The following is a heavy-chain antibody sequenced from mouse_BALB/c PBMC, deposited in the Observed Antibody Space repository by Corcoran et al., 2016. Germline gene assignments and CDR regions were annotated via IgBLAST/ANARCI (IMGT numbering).Heavy chain of an antibody. CDR3: AREGTVVATRYAMDY. D-gene: IGHD1-1*01. Sequence: EVQLQQSGPELVKPGASVKMSCKASGYTFTSYVMHWVEQKPGQGLEWIGYINPYNDGTKYNEKFKGKATLTSDKSSSTAYMELSSLTSEDSAVYYCAREGTVVATRYAMDYWGQGTSVTVSS. V-gene: IGHV1S136*01. J-gene: IGHJ4*01. CDR2: INPYNDGT. CDR1: GYTFTSYV.